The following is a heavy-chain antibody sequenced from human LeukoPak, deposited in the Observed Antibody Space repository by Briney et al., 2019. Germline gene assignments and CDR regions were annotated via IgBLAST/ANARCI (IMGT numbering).Heavy chain of an antibody. D-gene: IGHD3-16*01. Sequence: GGSLRLSCAASGFTFSGYAMSWVRQAPGKGLEWVSAISGSGGNKYYADSVRGRFTIPRHNSKNTLYLQMNSLRAEDTAVYYCAKAPRSNYYYDDGMDVWGQGTRVTVSS. CDR3: AKAPRSNYYYDDGMDV. J-gene: IGHJ6*02. V-gene: IGHV3-23*01. CDR2: ISGSGGNK. CDR1: GFTFSGYA.